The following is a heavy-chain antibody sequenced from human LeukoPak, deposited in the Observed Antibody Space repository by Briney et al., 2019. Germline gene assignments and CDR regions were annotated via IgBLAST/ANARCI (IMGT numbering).Heavy chain of an antibody. J-gene: IGHJ4*02. CDR3: ARLAYSSSSFFDY. CDR2: IYYSGST. V-gene: IGHV4-39*01. D-gene: IGHD6-6*01. Sequence: PSETLSLTCTVSGGSISSSSYYWGWIRQPPGKGLEWIGSIYYSGSTYYNPSLKSRVTISVDTSKNQFSLKLSSVTAADTAVYYCARLAYSSSSFFDYWGQGTLVTVSS. CDR1: GGSISSSSYY.